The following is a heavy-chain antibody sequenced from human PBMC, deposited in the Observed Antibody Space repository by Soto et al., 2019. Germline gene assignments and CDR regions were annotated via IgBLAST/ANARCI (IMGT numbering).Heavy chain of an antibody. CDR2: IYYSGST. D-gene: IGHD2-2*01. V-gene: IGHV4-30-4*01. J-gene: IGHJ6*02. Sequence: PSETLSLTCTVSGGSISSGDYYWGWLRQPPGKGLEWIGYIYYSGSTYYNPSLKSRGTVSVDTSKNQFSLKLISVTAAGTAVYYSARGGYRRSTSSYSYYYGMDVWGQGTRVTVSS. CDR1: GGSISSGDYY. CDR3: ARGGYRRSTSSYSYYYGMDV.